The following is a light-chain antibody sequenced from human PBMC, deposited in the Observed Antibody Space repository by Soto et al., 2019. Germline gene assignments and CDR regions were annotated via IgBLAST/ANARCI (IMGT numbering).Light chain of an antibody. CDR3: LLYYGGQLGV. V-gene: IGLV7-43*01. Sequence: QAVVTQEPSLTVSPGGTVTLTCAVYTGAVTSSNYPNWFQQKPEQPPRALIYSTNHKYSWTPARFSGSLLGGKAALTLSGVQPEDEADYYCLLYYGGQLGVFGGGTKVTVL. CDR1: TGAVTSSNY. CDR2: STN. J-gene: IGLJ2*01.